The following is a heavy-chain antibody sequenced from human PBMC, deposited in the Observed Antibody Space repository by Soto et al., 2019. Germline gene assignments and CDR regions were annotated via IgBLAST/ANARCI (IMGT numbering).Heavy chain of an antibody. D-gene: IGHD1-26*01. CDR1: GYTFTGYY. V-gene: IGHV1-2*04. CDR2: INPNSGGT. J-gene: IGHJ5*02. CDR3: ARGKLGAGGLGPRFDP. Sequence: ASVKVSCKASGYTFTGYYMHWVRQAPGQGLEWMGWINPNSGGTNYAQKFQGWVTMTRDTSISTAYMELSRLRSDDTAVYYCARGKLGAGGLGPRFDPWGQGTLVTVSS.